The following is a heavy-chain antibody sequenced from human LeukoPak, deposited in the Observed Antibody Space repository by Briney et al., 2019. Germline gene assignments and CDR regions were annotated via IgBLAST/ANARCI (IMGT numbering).Heavy chain of an antibody. D-gene: IGHD5-12*01. CDR1: GFTFSDYY. Sequence: GGSLRLSCAASGFTFSDYYMTWIRQAPGKGLEWVSSISSSSSYIYYADSVKGRFTISRDNAKNSLYLQMNSLRAEDTAVYYCARDAGGYVIDYWGQGTLVTVSS. J-gene: IGHJ4*02. V-gene: IGHV3-11*06. CDR2: ISSSSSYI. CDR3: ARDAGGYVIDY.